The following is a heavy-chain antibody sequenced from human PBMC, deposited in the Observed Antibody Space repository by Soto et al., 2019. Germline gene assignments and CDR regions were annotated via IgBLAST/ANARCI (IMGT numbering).Heavy chain of an antibody. CDR1: GFTFSTYG. V-gene: IGHV3-33*01. CDR2: IWYDGSNK. Sequence: QVQLVESGGGVVQPGKSPRLSCAASGFTFSTYGMHWVRQAPGKGLEWVAVIWYDGSNKYHGDSLKGRFTISRDNSKKTLYLQMNNLRAEDTAVYYCGRDGALGDTAVVDSWGQGTLVIVSS. D-gene: IGHD5-18*01. CDR3: GRDGALGDTAVVDS. J-gene: IGHJ4*02.